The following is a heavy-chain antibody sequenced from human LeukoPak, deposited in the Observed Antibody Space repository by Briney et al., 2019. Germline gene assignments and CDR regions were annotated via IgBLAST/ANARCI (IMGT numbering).Heavy chain of an antibody. V-gene: IGHV3-7*01. CDR3: ASSHDSSGND. D-gene: IGHD3-22*01. CDR1: GISFSSYW. J-gene: IGHJ4*02. CDR2: IKYDGTHK. Sequence: GGSLRLSCVASGISFSSYWMAWVRQAPGRGLEWVANIKYDGTHKFYADSVKGRFTISRDNAKNSLFLEMNSLRADDTAVYFCASSHDSSGNDWGQGTLVTVSS.